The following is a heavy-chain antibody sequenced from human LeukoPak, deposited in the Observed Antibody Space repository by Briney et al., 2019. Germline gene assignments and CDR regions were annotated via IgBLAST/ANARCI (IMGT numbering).Heavy chain of an antibody. J-gene: IGHJ3*02. CDR3: ARVMNGGVSAFDI. D-gene: IGHD2-8*02. Sequence: ASVKVSCTASGGTFSSYAISWVRQAPGQGLEWMGGIIPIFGTANYAQKFQGRVTITADESTSTAYMELSSLKSEDTAVYYCARVMNGGVSAFDIWGQGTMVTVSS. CDR1: GGTFSSYA. CDR2: IIPIFGTA. V-gene: IGHV1-69*13.